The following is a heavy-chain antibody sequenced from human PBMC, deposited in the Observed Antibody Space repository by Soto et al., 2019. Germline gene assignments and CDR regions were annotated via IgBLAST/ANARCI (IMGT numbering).Heavy chain of an antibody. CDR2: ISYDGSDI. CDR1: GFIFSTYG. CDR3: VQDRYYGSSGYYTSY. V-gene: IGHV3-30*18. Sequence: QVQLVESGGGVVQPGRSLRLSCAASGFIFSTYGMHWVRQAPGKGLEWVAVISYDGSDILYADSVKGRFTISRADSKNTLYLQMNSLRAEDTAMYYGVQDRYYGSSGYYTSYWGQGTLVTVSS. D-gene: IGHD3-22*01. J-gene: IGHJ4*02.